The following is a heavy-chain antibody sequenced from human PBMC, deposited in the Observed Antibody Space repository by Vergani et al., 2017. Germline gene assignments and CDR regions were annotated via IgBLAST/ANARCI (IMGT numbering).Heavy chain of an antibody. CDR3: ARDTPRRPLDY. CDR2: IYYSGST. D-gene: IGHD2-15*01. CDR1: GGSISSSSYY. J-gene: IGHJ4*02. V-gene: IGHV4-39*01. Sequence: QVQLQQWGAGLLKPSETLSLTCTVSGGSISSSSYYWGWIRQPPGKGLEWIGSIYYSGSTYYNPSLKSRVTISVDTSKNQFSLKLSSVTAADTAVYYCARDTPRRPLDYWGQGTLVTVSS.